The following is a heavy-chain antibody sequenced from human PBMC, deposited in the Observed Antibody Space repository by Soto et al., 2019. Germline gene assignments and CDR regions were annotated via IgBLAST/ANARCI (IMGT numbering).Heavy chain of an antibody. Sequence: GGSLRLSCAASGFTFSSYEMNWVRQAPGKGLEWVSYISSSGSTIYYADSVKGRFTISRDNAKNSLYLQMNSLRAEDTAVYFCARDPYNWNDILYYGMDVWGQGTTVTVSS. J-gene: IGHJ6*02. CDR1: GFTFSSYE. CDR2: ISSSGSTI. D-gene: IGHD1-20*01. CDR3: ARDPYNWNDILYYGMDV. V-gene: IGHV3-48*03.